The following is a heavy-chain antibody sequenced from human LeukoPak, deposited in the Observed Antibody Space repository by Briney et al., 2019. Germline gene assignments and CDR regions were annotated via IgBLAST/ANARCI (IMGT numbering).Heavy chain of an antibody. Sequence: PSETLSLTCSVSGYSISSGYYWGWIRQPPGKGLEWIGNSYHSGTTYYNPSLKSRVTISVDTSKNQFSLKLSSVTAADTAVYYCARDTGLGYCSSTSCPKAAFDIWGQGTMVTVSS. J-gene: IGHJ3*02. CDR2: SYHSGTT. V-gene: IGHV4-38-2*02. CDR1: GYSISSGYY. D-gene: IGHD2-2*01. CDR3: ARDTGLGYCSSTSCPKAAFDI.